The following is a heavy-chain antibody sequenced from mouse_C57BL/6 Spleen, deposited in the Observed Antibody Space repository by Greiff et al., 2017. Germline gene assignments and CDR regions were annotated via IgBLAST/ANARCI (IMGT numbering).Heavy chain of an antibody. V-gene: IGHV3-6*01. J-gene: IGHJ2*01. CDR1: GYSITSGYY. CDR3: ARGGGYYYGSSPFDY. D-gene: IGHD1-1*01. CDR2: ISYDGSN. Sequence: EVQRVESGPGLVKPSQSLSLTCSFTGYSITSGYYWNWIRQFPGNKLEWMGYISYDGSNNYNPSLKNRISITRDTSKNQFFLKLNSVTTEDTATYYCARGGGYYYGSSPFDYWGQGTTLTVSS.